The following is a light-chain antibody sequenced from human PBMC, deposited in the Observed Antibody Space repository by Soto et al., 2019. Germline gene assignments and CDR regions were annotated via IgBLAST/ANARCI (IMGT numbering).Light chain of an antibody. CDR3: QQGSNWPPIT. V-gene: IGKV3-15*01. Sequence: VMTLSPRTLSVSLGERATLSCRASQSVSIHLAWYQQKPGQAPRLLIYDTSTRATGIPARFSGSGSGTEFTLTISSLQSEDFAVYYCQQGSNWPPITSGQGTRLEIK. CDR2: DTS. J-gene: IGKJ5*01. CDR1: QSVSIH.